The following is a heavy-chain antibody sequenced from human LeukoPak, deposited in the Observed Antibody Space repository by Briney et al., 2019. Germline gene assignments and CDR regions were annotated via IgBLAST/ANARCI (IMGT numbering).Heavy chain of an antibody. J-gene: IGHJ5*02. CDR1: NGSFTEYF. CDR3: AREKFLGRLTRVLDT. Sequence: SETLSLTCVVNNGSFTEYFWSWIRQPPGKGLEWIGEVYHSGSTNYNPSLKSRLSISADMSKKQFSLKLNSATAADTAVYYCAREKFLGRLTRVLDTWGQGTLVTVSS. V-gene: IGHV4-34*01. CDR2: VYHSGST. D-gene: IGHD3-3*01.